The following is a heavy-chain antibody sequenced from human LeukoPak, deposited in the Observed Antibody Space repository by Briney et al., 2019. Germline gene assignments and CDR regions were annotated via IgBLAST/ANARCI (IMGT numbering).Heavy chain of an antibody. J-gene: IGHJ4*02. D-gene: IGHD2-2*02. Sequence: GGSLRLSCAASGFTFSSYGMHWVRQAPGKGLEWVAFIRYDGSNEYYADSVKGRFTISRDNSKNTLYLQMNSLRAEDTAVYYCAKVGDIVVVSDVIDYWGQGTLVTVSS. CDR2: IRYDGSNE. CDR3: AKVGDIVVVSDVIDY. V-gene: IGHV3-30*02. CDR1: GFTFSSYG.